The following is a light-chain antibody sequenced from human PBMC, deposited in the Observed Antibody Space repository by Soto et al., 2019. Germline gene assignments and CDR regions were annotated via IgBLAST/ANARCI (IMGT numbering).Light chain of an antibody. CDR2: GAS. CDR3: QQYGSSFAT. Sequence: EIVLTQSPGTLSVSPGERATLSCRASRSVGSKLAWYRQAPGQAPRLLISGASTRATDTPARFSGSGAWIYFTLTISNVAPGEFALYYCQQYGSSFATFGQGTQVE. J-gene: IGKJ1*01. V-gene: IGKV3-20*01. CDR1: RSVGSK.